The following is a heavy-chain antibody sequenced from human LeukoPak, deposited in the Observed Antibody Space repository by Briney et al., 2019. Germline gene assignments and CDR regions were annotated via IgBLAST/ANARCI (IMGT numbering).Heavy chain of an antibody. J-gene: IGHJ4*02. CDR3: ARDYFDSNGYHLDY. V-gene: IGHV4-61*02. D-gene: IGHD3-22*01. CDR1: GGSISSGSYY. Sequence: SQTLSLTCTVSGGSISSGSYYWSWIRQPAGKAPEWIGRIYASGSTNYNPSLRSRVTISVDTSKNQFSLKLSSVTAADTAIYYCARDYFDSNGYHLDYWGQGALVTVSS. CDR2: IYASGST.